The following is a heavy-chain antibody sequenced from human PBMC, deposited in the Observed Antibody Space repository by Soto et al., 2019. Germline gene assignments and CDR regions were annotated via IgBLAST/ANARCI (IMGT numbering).Heavy chain of an antibody. CDR3: ARLVAATHNRGG. J-gene: IGHJ4*02. CDR1: GGSFSGYY. CDR2: INHSGST. V-gene: IGHV4-34*01. D-gene: IGHD2-15*01. Sequence: SETLSLTCAVYGGSFSGYYWSWIRQPPGKGLEWIGEINHSGSTNYNPSLKSRVTISVDTSKNQFSLKLSSVTAADTAVYYCARLVAATHNRGGWGQGTLVTVSS.